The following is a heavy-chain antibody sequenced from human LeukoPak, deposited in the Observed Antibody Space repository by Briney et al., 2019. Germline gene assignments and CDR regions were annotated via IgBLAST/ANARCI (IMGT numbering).Heavy chain of an antibody. J-gene: IGHJ4*02. CDR1: SITFTKAW. CDR3: ATSIATPGAFDI. CDR2: IVSETVGGRT. V-gene: IGHV3-15*07. Sequence: GGSLRLSCAASSITFTKAWMNWVRQAPGKGLEWVARIVSETVGGRTDYAASVKGRFTISRDDSKSTLFLQMSSLKIEDTAVYYCATSIATPGAFDIWGQGVLVTVSS. D-gene: IGHD6-13*01.